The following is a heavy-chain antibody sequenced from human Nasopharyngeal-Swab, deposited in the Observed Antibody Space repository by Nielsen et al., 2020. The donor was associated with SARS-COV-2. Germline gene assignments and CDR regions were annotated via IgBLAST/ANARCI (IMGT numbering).Heavy chain of an antibody. CDR3: ARVDVVVPAAIPKWFDP. CDR1: GGTFSSYA. J-gene: IGHJ5*02. Sequence: ASVKVSCKASGGTFSSYAISWVRQAPGQGLEWMGWINTNTGNPTYAQGFTGRFVFSLDTSVSTAYLQISSLKAEDTAVYYCARVDVVVPAAIPKWFDPWGQGTLVTVSS. V-gene: IGHV7-4-1*02. CDR2: INTNTGNP. D-gene: IGHD2-2*01.